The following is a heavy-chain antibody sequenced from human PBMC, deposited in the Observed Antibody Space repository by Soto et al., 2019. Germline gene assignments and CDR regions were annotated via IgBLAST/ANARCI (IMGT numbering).Heavy chain of an antibody. CDR3: ARMYSSSCDY. J-gene: IGHJ4*02. CDR2: ITGSGDRT. D-gene: IGHD6-13*01. Sequence: EVQLLESGGDLVQPGGSLRLSCAASGFTFSTYAMRWVRQAPGKRLEWVSSITGSGDRTYYADSVKGRFTISRDNSQSTLHLQMNSLRAEDTAVYYCARMYSSSCDYWGQGTLVTVSS. CDR1: GFTFSTYA. V-gene: IGHV3-23*01.